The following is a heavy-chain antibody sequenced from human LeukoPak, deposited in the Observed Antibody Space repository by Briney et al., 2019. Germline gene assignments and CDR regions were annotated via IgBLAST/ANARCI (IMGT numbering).Heavy chain of an antibody. D-gene: IGHD1-7*01. V-gene: IGHV3-30*04. Sequence: GGSLRLSCAASGFTFNSYAMHWVRQAPGKGLEWVAVISYDGSNKYYADSVKGRFTISRDNSKNTLYLQMNSLRAEDTAVYYWARSNWYYRSCFFDYWGQGTLVTVSS. J-gene: IGHJ4*02. CDR1: GFTFNSYA. CDR2: ISYDGSNK. CDR3: ARSNWYYRSCFFDY.